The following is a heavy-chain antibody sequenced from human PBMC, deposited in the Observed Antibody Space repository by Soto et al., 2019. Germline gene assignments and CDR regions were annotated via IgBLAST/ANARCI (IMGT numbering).Heavy chain of an antibody. J-gene: IGHJ4*02. CDR3: ARHTNGWSIDY. CDR2: IYPGDSDT. CDR1: GYSFTAYW. D-gene: IGHD2-8*01. V-gene: IGHV5-51*01. Sequence: PGESLKISCKASGYSFTAYWIGWVRQMPGKGLEWMGIIYPGDSDTRYSPSFEGQVTISADESITTAYLQWSNLKASDSAMYYCARHTNGWSIDYRGQGPLGTVSS.